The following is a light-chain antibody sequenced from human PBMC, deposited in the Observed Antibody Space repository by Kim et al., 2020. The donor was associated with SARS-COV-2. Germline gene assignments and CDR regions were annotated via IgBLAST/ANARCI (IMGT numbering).Light chain of an antibody. CDR2: RSF. V-gene: IGKV1-8*01. CDR1: QGVNIY. CDR3: QQYSSYPWT. Sequence: ASTGDRVTISCRASQGVNIYLAWYQQKPGKAPKLLISRSFTLQNGVPSRFTGSGSGTDFTLSINCLQSEDFATYYCQQYSSYPWTFGGGTKVDIK. J-gene: IGKJ4*01.